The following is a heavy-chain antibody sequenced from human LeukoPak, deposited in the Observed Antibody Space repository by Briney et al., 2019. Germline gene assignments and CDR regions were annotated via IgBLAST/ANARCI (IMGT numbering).Heavy chain of an antibody. J-gene: IGHJ4*02. CDR2: IYYSGST. Sequence: SETLSLTCTVSGGSISSYYWSWIRQPPGKGLEWIGYIYYSGSTNYSPSLKSRVTISVDTSKNQFSLKLSSVTAADTAVYYCARQVGATSTSYFDYWGQGTLVTVSS. V-gene: IGHV4-59*08. CDR3: ARQVGATSTSYFDY. CDR1: GGSISSYY. D-gene: IGHD1-26*01.